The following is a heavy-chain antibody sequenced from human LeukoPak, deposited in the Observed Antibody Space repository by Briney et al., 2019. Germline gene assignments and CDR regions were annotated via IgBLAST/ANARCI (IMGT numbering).Heavy chain of an antibody. J-gene: IGHJ4*02. Sequence: SETLSLTCIVSGGSITNNYWSWIRQPAGKGLEWIGRFYVGGVTEYNPSLESRVTVSEDTPKNQFSLRLTSVTAADTAVYYCAREGRDYDGSGYYGFDYWGRGTLVTVSS. CDR1: GGSITNNY. V-gene: IGHV4-4*07. D-gene: IGHD3-22*01. CDR3: AREGRDYDGSGYYGFDY. CDR2: FYVGGVT.